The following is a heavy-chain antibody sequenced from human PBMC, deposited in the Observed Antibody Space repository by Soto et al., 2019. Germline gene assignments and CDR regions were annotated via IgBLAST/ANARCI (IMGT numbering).Heavy chain of an antibody. V-gene: IGHV1-18*01. CDR1: GYTFSDYG. J-gene: IGHJ4*02. Sequence: ASVKVSCKASGYTFSDYGMSWVRQAPGQGLEWMGWISAKNGNTNFAQEFRGRVTMTTDTSTSTVYMELRSLKPDDSAVYYCAREPPETPPDYWGQGTLVTVSS. CDR3: AREPPETPPDY. CDR2: ISAKNGNT.